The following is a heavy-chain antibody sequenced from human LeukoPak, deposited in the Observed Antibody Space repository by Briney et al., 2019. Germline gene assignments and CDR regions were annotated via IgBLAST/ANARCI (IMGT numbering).Heavy chain of an antibody. CDR2: ISRNSDNR. Sequence: PGGSLRLSCATSGFTFDNYAMHWVRQVPGKGLEWVSGISRNSDNRAYADSVKGRFTISRDNAKSSLSLQMNSLRADDTAVYYCAKVDSNSWYLGFDYWGQGTLVTVSS. CDR3: AKVDSNSWYLGFDY. V-gene: IGHV3-9*01. D-gene: IGHD2/OR15-2a*01. J-gene: IGHJ4*02. CDR1: GFTFDNYA.